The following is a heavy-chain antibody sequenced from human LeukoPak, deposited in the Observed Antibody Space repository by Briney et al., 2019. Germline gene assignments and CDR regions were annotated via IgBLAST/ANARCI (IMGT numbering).Heavy chain of an antibody. J-gene: IGHJ4*02. D-gene: IGHD6-19*01. CDR2: INWNGGST. CDR3: ARDGSGSGWDNFDY. CDR1: GFTFDDYG. Sequence: GGSLRLSCAASGFTFDDYGMSWVRQAPGRGLEWVSGINWNGGSTGYADSVKGRFTISRDNAKNSLYLQMNSLRAEDTALYYCARDGSGSGWDNFDYWGQGTLVTVSS. V-gene: IGHV3-20*04.